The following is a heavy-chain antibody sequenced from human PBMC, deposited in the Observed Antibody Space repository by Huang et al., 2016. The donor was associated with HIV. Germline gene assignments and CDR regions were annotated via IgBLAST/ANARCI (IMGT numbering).Heavy chain of an antibody. Sequence: EVQLVESGGGLVQPGGSLRLSCASSGFTFSSYWMPWVRQAPGKGLGWVSRSKSDGSSSGYADSVKGRFTIARDNAKNKLYLQMNSLRAEDTAVYYCVRDPRIQSWLNYFDYWGQGTLVSVSS. V-gene: IGHV3-74*01. CDR1: GFTFSSYW. CDR3: VRDPRIQSWLNYFDY. D-gene: IGHD3-22*01. CDR2: SKSDGSSS. J-gene: IGHJ4*02.